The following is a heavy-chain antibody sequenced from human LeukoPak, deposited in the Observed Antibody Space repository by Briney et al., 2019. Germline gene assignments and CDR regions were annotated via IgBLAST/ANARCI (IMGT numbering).Heavy chain of an antibody. Sequence: SETLSLTCTVSGGSISSSSYYWGWIRQPPGKGLEWIGSIYYSGSTYYNPSLKSRVTISVDTSKNQFSLKLSSVTAADTAVYYCARCPGVLWFGEFDYWGQGTLVTVSS. J-gene: IGHJ4*02. CDR2: IYYSGST. D-gene: IGHD3-10*01. CDR3: ARCPGVLWFGEFDY. V-gene: IGHV4-39*01. CDR1: GGSISSSSYY.